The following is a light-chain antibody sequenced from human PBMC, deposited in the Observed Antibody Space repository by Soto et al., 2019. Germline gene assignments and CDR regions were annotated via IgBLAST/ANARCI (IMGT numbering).Light chain of an antibody. V-gene: IGLV2-8*01. Sequence: QSALTQSPSASGSPGQSVTISCTGTSSDVGNYDFVSWYQQHPGKAPKLVIYEVNKRPPGVPDRFAGSKSGNTASLTVSGLQADDEAAYFCSSYAGNNNLVFGGGTQLTVL. CDR2: EVN. CDR3: SSYAGNNNLV. J-gene: IGLJ3*02. CDR1: SSDVGNYDF.